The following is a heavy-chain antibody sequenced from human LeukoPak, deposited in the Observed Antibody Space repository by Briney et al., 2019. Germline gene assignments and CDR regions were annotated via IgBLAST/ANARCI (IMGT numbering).Heavy chain of an antibody. CDR3: AREGARWEPSFSAFDI. CDR1: GGSISGYY. Sequence: SETLSLTCTVSGGSISGYYWSWIRQPPGKGLEWIGYIYYSGRTSYNPSLKSRVTISVDTSKNQFSLKLSSVTAADTAVHYCAREGARWEPSFSAFDIWGQGTMVTVSS. CDR2: IYYSGRT. D-gene: IGHD1-26*01. V-gene: IGHV4-59*01. J-gene: IGHJ3*02.